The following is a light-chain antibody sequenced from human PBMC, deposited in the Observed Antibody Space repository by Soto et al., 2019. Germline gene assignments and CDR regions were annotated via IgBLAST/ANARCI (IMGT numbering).Light chain of an antibody. J-gene: IGLJ1*01. Sequence: QSVLTQPASVSGSPGQSITISCTGTSSDVATYNSVSWYQQHPGKAPRLIIDDVSNWPSGVSNRFSGSKSGNTASLIISGLQAEDEADYYCSSYTTSSSLVFGPGTKVTVL. V-gene: IGLV2-14*03. CDR2: DVS. CDR1: SSDVATYNS. CDR3: SSYTTSSSLV.